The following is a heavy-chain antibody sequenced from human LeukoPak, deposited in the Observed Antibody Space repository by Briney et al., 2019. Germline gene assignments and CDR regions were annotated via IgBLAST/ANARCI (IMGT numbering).Heavy chain of an antibody. CDR2: INSAGTKI. CDR1: GFTFSSYW. D-gene: IGHD5/OR15-5a*01. Sequence: GGSLRLSCAASGFTFSSYWMHWVRQAPGKRLVWVSRINSAGTKINYADSVKGRFTISRDNAKNTLYLQMNSLRVEDMPVYYCARGGPGEGIYDPHWFDPWGQGTLVTVSS. CDR3: ARGGPGEGIYDPHWFDP. V-gene: IGHV3-74*01. J-gene: IGHJ5*02.